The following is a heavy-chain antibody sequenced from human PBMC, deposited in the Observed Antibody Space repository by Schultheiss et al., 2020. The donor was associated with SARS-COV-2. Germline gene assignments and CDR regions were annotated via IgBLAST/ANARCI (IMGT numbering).Heavy chain of an antibody. Sequence: SETLSLTCTVSGGSISSYYWSWIRQPAGKGLEWIGRIYTSGSTNYNPSLKSRVTISVDTSKNQFSLKLSSVTAADTAVYYCARRGSYGGNSEYFRNWGQGTRVTVS. CDR2: IYTSGST. V-gene: IGHV4-4*07. J-gene: IGHJ1*01. CDR1: GGSISSYY. CDR3: ARRGSYGGNSEYFRN. D-gene: IGHD4-23*01.